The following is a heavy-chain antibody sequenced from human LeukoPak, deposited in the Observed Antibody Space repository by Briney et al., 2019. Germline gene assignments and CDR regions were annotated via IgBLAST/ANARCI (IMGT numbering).Heavy chain of an antibody. D-gene: IGHD2-15*01. CDR1: GGSISSGRNY. V-gene: IGHV4-61*02. CDR2: IYIFSGST. Sequence: PSQTLSLTCTVSGGSISSGRNYWPWIRQPAGKGLEWIGRIYIFSGSTNYNPSLKSRVTISVDTSKNQFSLKLTSVTAADTAVYYCARVDGSCSGGSCPSGNWFDPWGQGTLVTVSS. CDR3: ARVDGSCSGGSCPSGNWFDP. J-gene: IGHJ5*02.